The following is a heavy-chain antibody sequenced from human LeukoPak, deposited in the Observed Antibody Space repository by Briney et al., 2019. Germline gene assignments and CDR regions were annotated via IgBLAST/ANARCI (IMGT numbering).Heavy chain of an antibody. D-gene: IGHD4-17*01. Sequence: GGSLRLSCSASGFTFSDYYMSSIRQAPGKGLELDSYISSSGSTIYYADSLKGRFTISRDNAKNSLYLQVNSLRAEDTAVYYCARDWEYGDYGPYYMDVWGKGTTVTVSS. V-gene: IGHV3-11*04. CDR3: ARDWEYGDYGPYYMDV. CDR2: ISSSGSTI. CDR1: GFTFSDYY. J-gene: IGHJ6*03.